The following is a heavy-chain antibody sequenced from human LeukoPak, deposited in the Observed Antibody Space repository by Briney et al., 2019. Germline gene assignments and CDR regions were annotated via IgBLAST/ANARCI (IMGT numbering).Heavy chain of an antibody. Sequence: SETLSLTCTVSGGSISRGSHYWNWIRQSAGKGLEWIGRIYTSGSINYNPSLGSRVTISVDTSKNQFSLKLSSVTAADTAVYYCARGPDSGTGYSFDYWGQGTLVTVSS. D-gene: IGHD1-26*01. CDR3: ARGPDSGTGYSFDY. J-gene: IGHJ4*02. V-gene: IGHV4-61*02. CDR2: IYTSGSI. CDR1: GGSISRGSHY.